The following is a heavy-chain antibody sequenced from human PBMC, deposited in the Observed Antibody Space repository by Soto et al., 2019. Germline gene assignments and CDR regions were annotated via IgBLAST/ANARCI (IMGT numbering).Heavy chain of an antibody. V-gene: IGHV1-8*01. CDR2: MNPNSVNT. CDR1: GYTFTSYD. D-gene: IGHD3-3*01. J-gene: IGHJ4*02. Sequence: QVQLVQSGAEVKKPGASVKVSCKASGYTFTSYDINWVRQATGQGLEWMGWMNPNSVNTGYAQKFQGRVTMTRNPSISTAYMELSSLRSEETAVYYCARAGLNLNYVFWSGYWNPGIHWAQGTLVTVSS. CDR3: ARAGLNLNYVFWSGYWNPGIH.